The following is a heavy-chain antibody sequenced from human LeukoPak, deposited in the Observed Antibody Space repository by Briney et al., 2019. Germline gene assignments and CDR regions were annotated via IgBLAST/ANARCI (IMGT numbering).Heavy chain of an antibody. V-gene: IGHV3-30*02. J-gene: IGHJ4*02. CDR2: IWYDGSNK. Sequence: PGGSLRLSCAASGFTFSSYGMHWVRQAPGKGLEWVAVIWYDGSNKYYADSVKGRFTISRDNSKNTLYLQMNSLRAEDTAVYYRAKDRGGYFDYWGQGTLVTVSS. CDR1: GFTFSSYG. CDR3: AKDRGGYFDY. D-gene: IGHD3-10*01.